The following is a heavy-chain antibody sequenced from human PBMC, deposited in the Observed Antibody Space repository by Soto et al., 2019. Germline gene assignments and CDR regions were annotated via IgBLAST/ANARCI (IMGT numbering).Heavy chain of an antibody. V-gene: IGHV3-74*01. Sequence: GGSLRLSCAASRFTFSSYWMHWVRQAPGEGLVWVSRINGDGSDTGYADSVKGRFTISRDNAKNTLYLQMNSLRAEDTAVYFCAREGMGFSNWFDPSGQRTLFTVSS. J-gene: IGHJ5*02. CDR1: RFTFSSYW. D-gene: IGHD2-8*01. CDR3: AREGMGFSNWFDP. CDR2: INGDGSDT.